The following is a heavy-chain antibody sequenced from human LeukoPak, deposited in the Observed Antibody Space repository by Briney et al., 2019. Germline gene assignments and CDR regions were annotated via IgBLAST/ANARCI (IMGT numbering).Heavy chain of an antibody. CDR2: IYYSGST. J-gene: IGHJ3*02. CDR3: TRVTVCLHSPWWVVAFDI. CDR1: GGSISSYY. D-gene: IGHD1-20*01. Sequence: SQTVSLTCTVPGGSISSYYWSWIRQPPGKGLVWIGDIYYSGSTNYNPSLKSRVTISVDTSKNQFSLKMSSVTAAGTVMYYCTRVTVCLHSPWWVVAFDIWGQGTMVTVSS. V-gene: IGHV4-59*12.